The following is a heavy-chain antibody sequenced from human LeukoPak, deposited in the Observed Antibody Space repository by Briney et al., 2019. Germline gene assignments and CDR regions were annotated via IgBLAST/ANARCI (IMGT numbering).Heavy chain of an antibody. CDR2: IIPSGGGT. J-gene: IGHJ4*02. D-gene: IGHD5-18*01. CDR3: AGTAGYSYGRIDY. Sequence: ASVKVSCKPSGYTFTSYYIHWVRQAPGQRLEWLGIIIPSGGGTRYTQNFQGRVGVTRDASTSTIYMDLSSLTSEDTAVYYCAGTAGYSYGRIDYWGQGTLVTVSS. CDR1: GYTFTSYY. V-gene: IGHV1-46*01.